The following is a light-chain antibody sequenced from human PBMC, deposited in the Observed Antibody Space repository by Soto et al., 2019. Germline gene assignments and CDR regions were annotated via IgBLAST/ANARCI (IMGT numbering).Light chain of an antibody. J-gene: IGKJ2*01. V-gene: IGKV3-15*01. CDR2: DAS. CDR3: QQYNNWPYT. Sequence: DIVLTHSPATLSVSPGDRATLSCRASQSVGSNLAWYQQRPGQPPRLLIYDASTRATDIPARFSGGGSGTEFTLTISSLQSEDFAVYYCQQYNNWPYTFGQGTKLQIK. CDR1: QSVGSN.